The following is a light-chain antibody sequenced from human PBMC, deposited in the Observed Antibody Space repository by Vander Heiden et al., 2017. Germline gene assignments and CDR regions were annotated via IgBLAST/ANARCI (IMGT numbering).Light chain of an antibody. CDR1: HSIIGTY. Sequence: PGTLSLSPGERAALSCRASHSIIGTYLAWYQQKPGQAPRLLIYDSSSRATGIPDRFSGSVSGTDFTLTISRLEPEDFSVYYCQQYGSTAYTFGQGTKLEIK. CDR3: QQYGSTAYT. V-gene: IGKV3-20*01. J-gene: IGKJ2*01. CDR2: DSS.